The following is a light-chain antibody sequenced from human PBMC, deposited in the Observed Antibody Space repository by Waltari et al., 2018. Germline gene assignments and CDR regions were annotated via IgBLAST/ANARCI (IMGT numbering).Light chain of an antibody. J-gene: IGKJ2*01. V-gene: IGKV3-20*01. CDR1: QSISSSF. CDR2: GAS. CDR3: HQYSTSPYT. Sequence: EIVLTQSPGTLSLSPGERATLSCRASQSISSSFLAWYQHKPGQAPRLVIYGASSRLTGIPARFSGSGSGTDFTLTISKLEPEDFAVYYCHQYSTSPYTFGQGTKLQI.